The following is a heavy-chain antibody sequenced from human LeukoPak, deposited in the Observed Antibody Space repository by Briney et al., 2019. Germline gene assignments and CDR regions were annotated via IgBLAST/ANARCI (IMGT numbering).Heavy chain of an antibody. Sequence: GGTLRLSCAASGFTFSSYGMSWVRQAPGKGLEWVSAISGSGGSTYYADSVKGRFTISRDNSKNTLYLQMNSLRAEDTAVYYCARDYGSGSYYKVPLNYWGQGTLVTVSS. J-gene: IGHJ4*02. CDR2: ISGSGGST. D-gene: IGHD3-10*01. V-gene: IGHV3-23*01. CDR1: GFTFSSYG. CDR3: ARDYGSGSYYKVPLNY.